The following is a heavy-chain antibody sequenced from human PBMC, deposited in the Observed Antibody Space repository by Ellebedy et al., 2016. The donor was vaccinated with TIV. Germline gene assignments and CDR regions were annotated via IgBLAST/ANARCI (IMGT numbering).Heavy chain of an antibody. V-gene: IGHV3-11*01. CDR2: ISSSGSTI. CDR1: GFTFSDYY. CDR3: ARNNPPYYYDSSGWGWFDP. J-gene: IGHJ5*02. D-gene: IGHD3-22*01. Sequence: GGSLRLSCAASGFTFSDYYMSWIRQAPGKGLEWVSYISSSGSTIYYADSVKGRFTISRDNAKNSLYLQMNSLRAEDTAVYYCARNNPPYYYDSSGWGWFDPWGQGTLVTVSS.